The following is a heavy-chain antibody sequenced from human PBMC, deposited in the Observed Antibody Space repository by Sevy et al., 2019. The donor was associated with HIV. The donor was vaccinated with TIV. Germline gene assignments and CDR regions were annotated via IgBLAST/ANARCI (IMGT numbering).Heavy chain of an antibody. CDR1: GFTFSYYG. V-gene: IGHV3-30*02. J-gene: IGHJ4*02. CDR3: AKNTASAGTGGFDY. D-gene: IGHD6-13*01. Sequence: GSLKISCTASGFTFSYYGMHWVRQAPGKGLEWVAFIGYDGTDKYYSESVKGRFAISRDNSKNTVFLEMNSLGTDDTAIYYCAKNTASAGTGGFDYWGQGALVTVSS. CDR2: IGYDGTDK.